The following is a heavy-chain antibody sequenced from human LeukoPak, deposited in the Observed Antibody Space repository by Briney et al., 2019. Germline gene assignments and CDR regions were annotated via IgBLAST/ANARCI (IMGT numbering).Heavy chain of an antibody. Sequence: SVKVSCKASGGTFSSYATSWVRQAPGQGLEWMGGIIPIFGTANYAQKFQGRVTITADESTSTAYMELSSLRSEDTAVYYCAREPADYDILTEGVYWGQGTLVTVSS. D-gene: IGHD3-9*01. CDR1: GGTFSSYA. CDR2: IIPIFGTA. V-gene: IGHV1-69*13. CDR3: AREPADYDILTEGVY. J-gene: IGHJ4*02.